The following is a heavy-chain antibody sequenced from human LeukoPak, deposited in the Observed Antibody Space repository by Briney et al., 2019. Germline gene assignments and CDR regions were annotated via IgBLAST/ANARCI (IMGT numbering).Heavy chain of an antibody. V-gene: IGHV3-23*01. Sequence: PGGSLRLSCAASGFTFSSYAMSWVRQAPGKGLEWVSAISGSGGSTYYADSVKGRFTISRDNSKSTLYLQMNSLRAEDTAVYYCAREGDYGDYVFGWFDPWGQGTLVTVSS. CDR1: GFTFSSYA. CDR2: ISGSGGST. D-gene: IGHD4-17*01. CDR3: AREGDYGDYVFGWFDP. J-gene: IGHJ5*02.